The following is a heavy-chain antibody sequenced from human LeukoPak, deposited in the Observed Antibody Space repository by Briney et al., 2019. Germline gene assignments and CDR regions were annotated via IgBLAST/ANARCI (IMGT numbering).Heavy chain of an antibody. J-gene: IGHJ4*02. V-gene: IGHV3-48*03. CDR3: GRFKTYFDS. Sequence: PGGSLRLSCAASGFIISSYEMTWVRQAPGKGLEWLSYISPAENIHYADSVKGRFTISRDNAKNSVSLQMNSLRGEDTAVYYCGRFKTYFDSWGQGTLVTVSS. CDR2: ISPAENI. CDR1: GFIISSYE.